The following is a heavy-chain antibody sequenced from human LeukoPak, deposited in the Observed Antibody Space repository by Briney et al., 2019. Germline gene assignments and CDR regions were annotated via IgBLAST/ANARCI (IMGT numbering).Heavy chain of an antibody. CDR1: GFNFSGAA. CDR3: FVAEVGY. J-gene: IGHJ4*02. CDR2: IRSKANNYVT. Sequence: GGSLRLSCAASGFNFSGAAMHWARRAPGKGLEWVGRIRSKANNYVTTFAASVKGRFTISRDDGKNTVDLHMNSLKAEDTAVYYCFVAEVGYWGQGTLVTVSS. V-gene: IGHV3-73*01. D-gene: IGHD6-19*01.